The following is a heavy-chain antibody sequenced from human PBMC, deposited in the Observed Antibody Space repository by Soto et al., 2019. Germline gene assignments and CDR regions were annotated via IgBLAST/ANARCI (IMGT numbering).Heavy chain of an antibody. CDR2: ISSSSSTI. V-gene: IGHV3-48*01. CDR3: ARDYDFWSGFWFDP. CDR1: GSTFSSYS. J-gene: IGHJ5*02. D-gene: IGHD3-3*01. Sequence: GGSLRLSCAASGSTFSSYSMNWVRQAPGKGLEWVSYISSSSSTIYYADSVKGRFTISRDNAKNSLYLQMNSLRAEDTAVYYCARDYDFWSGFWFDPWGQGTLVTVSS.